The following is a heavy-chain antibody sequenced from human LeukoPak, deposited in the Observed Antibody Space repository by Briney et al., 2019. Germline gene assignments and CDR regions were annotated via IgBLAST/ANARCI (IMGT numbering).Heavy chain of an antibody. V-gene: IGHV1-24*01. CDR3: ATGKISPQQQLDETDGAFDI. D-gene: IGHD6-13*01. Sequence: ASVKVSCKVSGYTLTELSMHWVGQAPGKGLEGMGGFDPEDGETIYAQKFQDRVTMTEDTSTDTAYMELSSMRSEDTAVYYCATGKISPQQQLDETDGAFDIWGQGTMVTVSS. J-gene: IGHJ3*02. CDR2: FDPEDGET. CDR1: GYTLTELS.